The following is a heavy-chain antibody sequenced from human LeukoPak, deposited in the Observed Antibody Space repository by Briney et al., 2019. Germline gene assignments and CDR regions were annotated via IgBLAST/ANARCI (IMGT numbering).Heavy chain of an antibody. CDR1: GFTFNNYA. CDR3: AKDPRSSGYFDY. CDR2: ISGNGGNT. J-gene: IGHJ4*02. D-gene: IGHD3-10*01. V-gene: IGHV3-23*01. Sequence: PGGSLRLSCAASGFTFNNYAMSWVRQAPGKGLEWVSGISGNGGNTYYADSVKGQFTISRDNSKNTLYLQMNSLRAEDTAVYYCAKDPRSSGYFDYWGQRTLVTVSS.